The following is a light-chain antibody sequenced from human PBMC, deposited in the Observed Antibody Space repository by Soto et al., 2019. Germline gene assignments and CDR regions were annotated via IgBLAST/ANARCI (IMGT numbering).Light chain of an antibody. CDR2: GAS. CDR1: QSVSSSY. V-gene: IGKV3-20*01. J-gene: IGKJ3*01. Sequence: EIVLTQSPGTLSLSPGERATLSCRASQSVSSSYLAWYQKKPGQAPRLLIYGASSRVTDIPDRFSGSGSGTDCTRTTGRLETKDFAVYYCHQYGRFPICTFGPGTKVDI. CDR3: HQYGRFPICT.